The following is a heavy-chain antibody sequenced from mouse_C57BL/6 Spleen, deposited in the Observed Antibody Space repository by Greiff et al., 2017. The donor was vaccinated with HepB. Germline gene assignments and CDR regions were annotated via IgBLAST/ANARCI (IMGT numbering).Heavy chain of an antibody. J-gene: IGHJ4*01. CDR3: AREGDYYDYYYAMDY. D-gene: IGHD1-1*01. CDR2: ISYDGSN. Sequence: VQLKESGPGLVKPSQSLSLTCSVTGYSITSGYYWNWIRQFPGNKLEWMGYISYDGSNNYNPSLKNRISITRDTSKNQFFLKLNSVTTEDTATYYCAREGDYYDYYYAMDYWGQGTSVTVSS. CDR1: GYSITSGYY. V-gene: IGHV3-6*01.